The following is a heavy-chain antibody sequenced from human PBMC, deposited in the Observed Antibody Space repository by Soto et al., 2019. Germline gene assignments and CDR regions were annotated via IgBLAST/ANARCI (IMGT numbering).Heavy chain of an antibody. J-gene: IGHJ6*02. CDR1: GYSFTSYW. Sequence: PXGSLKISCKGYGYSFTSYWIGWVRQMPGKGLEWMGIIYPGDSDTRYSPSFQGQVTISADKSISTAYLQWSSLKASDTAMYYCARLPLGYCSSTSCSRAGMDVWGQGTTVTVSS. D-gene: IGHD2-2*01. CDR2: IYPGDSDT. CDR3: ARLPLGYCSSTSCSRAGMDV. V-gene: IGHV5-51*01.